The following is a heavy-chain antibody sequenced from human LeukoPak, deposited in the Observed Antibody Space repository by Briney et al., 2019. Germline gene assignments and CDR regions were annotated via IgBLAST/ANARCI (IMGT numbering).Heavy chain of an antibody. CDR2: IWYDGSIK. CDR3: ARGEEYDAFDI. J-gene: IGHJ3*02. V-gene: IGHV3-33*01. D-gene: IGHD3-10*01. Sequence: GGSLRLSCAASGFSFSSYGMHWVRQAPGKGLEWVAVIWYDGSIKYYGDSVKGRFTISRDNSKNTLYLQMNSLRAEDTAVYYCARGEEYDAFDIWGQGTMVTVSS. CDR1: GFSFSSYG.